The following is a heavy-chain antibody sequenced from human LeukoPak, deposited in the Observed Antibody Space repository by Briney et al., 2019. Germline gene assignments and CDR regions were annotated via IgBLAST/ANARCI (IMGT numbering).Heavy chain of an antibody. CDR3: ARFGLWFGESSDDAFDI. CDR2: IYYSGST. Sequence: SQTLSLTCTVSGGSISSGGYYWSWIRQPPGKGLEWIGYIYYSGSTNYNPSLKSRVTISVDTSKNQFSLKLSSVTAADTAVYYCARFGLWFGESSDDAFDIWGQGTMVTVSS. CDR1: GGSISSGGYY. D-gene: IGHD3-10*01. J-gene: IGHJ3*02. V-gene: IGHV4-61*08.